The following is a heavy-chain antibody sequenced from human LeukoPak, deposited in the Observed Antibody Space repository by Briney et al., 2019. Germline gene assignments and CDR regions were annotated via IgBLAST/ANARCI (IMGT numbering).Heavy chain of an antibody. J-gene: IGHJ5*02. V-gene: IGHV4-59*01. CDR1: GGSISSFY. Sequence: SETLSLTCTVSGGSISSFYWSWIRQPPGKGLEWIGYIYYSGSTNYNPSLKSRVTISVDTSKNQFSLKLSSVTAADTAVCYCARHGTSGTNLNWFDPWGQGTLITVSS. D-gene: IGHD1-1*01. CDR3: ARHGTSGTNLNWFDP. CDR2: IYYSGST.